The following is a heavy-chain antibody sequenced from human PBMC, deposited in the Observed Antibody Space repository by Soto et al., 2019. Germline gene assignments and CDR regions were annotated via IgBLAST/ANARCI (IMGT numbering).Heavy chain of an antibody. J-gene: IGHJ4*02. Sequence: QAHLVQSGPEVKKPGASVKVSCKGSGYIFTSYGIAWVRQAPGQGLEWMGWISALNGNTEYAQKFQGRVTVNRDTSTSTAYLELRSLRSDDTALYYCARGRYGDYWGQGALVTVSS. CDR3: ARGRYGDY. D-gene: IGHD4-17*01. CDR2: ISALNGNT. CDR1: GYIFTSYG. V-gene: IGHV1-18*01.